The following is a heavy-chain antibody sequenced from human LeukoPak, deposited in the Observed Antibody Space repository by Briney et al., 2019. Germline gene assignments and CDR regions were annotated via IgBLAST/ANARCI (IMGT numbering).Heavy chain of an antibody. CDR3: ARERRGQTWNHGIDV. J-gene: IGHJ6*02. CDR2: ISGNNGDR. CDR1: GYTFTNYA. Sequence: GASVTVSFKAFGYTFTNYAITWVRQAPGQGLEWMGWISGNNGDREYASKVQGRLSLSTDPSTGTALMELRSLRSDDTAVYYCARERRGQTWNHGIDVWGQGTTVIVS. V-gene: IGHV1-18*01. D-gene: IGHD1-1*01.